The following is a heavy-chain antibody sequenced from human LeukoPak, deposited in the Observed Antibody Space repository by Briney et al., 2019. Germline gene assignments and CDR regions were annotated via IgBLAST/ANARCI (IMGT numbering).Heavy chain of an antibody. CDR3: AGPTDRTRNWFFDV. Sequence: GGSLRLSCAASGFTVIGYYMTWVRQAPGKGLEWVSLIYGGGNTCDADSVRGTFTISRNNSKNMVYLQMNSLRVEDTAVYYCAGPTDRTRNWFFDVWGRGSLVTVSS. J-gene: IGHJ2*01. CDR2: IYGGGNT. CDR1: GFTVIGYY. V-gene: IGHV3-66*01. D-gene: IGHD1-7*01.